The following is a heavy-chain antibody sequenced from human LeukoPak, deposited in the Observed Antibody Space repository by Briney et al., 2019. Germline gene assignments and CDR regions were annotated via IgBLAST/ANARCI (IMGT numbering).Heavy chain of an antibody. Sequence: TGGSRRLSCAASGFSFSDFYMSWVRQAPGKGLEWVASVYKDGSEKNYADSVKGRFTISRDNTQNSLYLQMNSLRAEDTAVYYCARTRASLAFWGQGTLVTVSS. CDR3: ARTRASLAF. D-gene: IGHD3-10*01. CDR2: VYKDGSEK. J-gene: IGHJ4*02. V-gene: IGHV3-7*03. CDR1: GFSFSDFY.